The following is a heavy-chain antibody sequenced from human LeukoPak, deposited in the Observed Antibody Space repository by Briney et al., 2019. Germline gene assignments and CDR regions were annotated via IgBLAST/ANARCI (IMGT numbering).Heavy chain of an antibody. CDR3: ATNAGPDPLNVIDI. CDR1: GVSISRHL. J-gene: IGHJ3*02. CDR2: VYNSGST. D-gene: IGHD2-8*01. Sequence: SETLSLTCVVSGVSISRHLWSWIRQPPGKEPQWIGFVYNSGSTAYNPSLKGRVTISADTAKNQFSLRLSSVTASDTAVYYCATNAGPDPLNVIDIWGLGKMVTVSS. V-gene: IGHV4-59*08.